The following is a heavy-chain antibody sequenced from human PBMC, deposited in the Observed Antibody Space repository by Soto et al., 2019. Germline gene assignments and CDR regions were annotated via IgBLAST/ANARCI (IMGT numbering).Heavy chain of an antibody. Sequence: QVQLVESGGGVVQPGGSVRLFCAASGFTFSSYAMHWVLQAPGKGLEWVAVISYDGSNKYYADSVKGRFTISRDNSKHTLYLKMNSLRAEDTPVYYCARDHSSGWPLDYWGQGTLVTVSS. CDR2: ISYDGSNK. V-gene: IGHV3-30-3*01. D-gene: IGHD6-19*01. CDR1: GFTFSSYA. CDR3: ARDHSSGWPLDY. J-gene: IGHJ4*02.